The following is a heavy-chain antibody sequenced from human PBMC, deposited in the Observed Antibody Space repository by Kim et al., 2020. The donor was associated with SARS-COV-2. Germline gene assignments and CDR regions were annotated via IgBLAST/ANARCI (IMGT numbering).Heavy chain of an antibody. Sequence: GESLKISCQASGYKFSHFWITWVRQMPGKGLEWVGRIDPTDSYTDYSPSFQGHVTISLDKSITTAYVQWSSLKASDTATYYCARQIPGKPPLWGQGTLVTVSS. J-gene: IGHJ4*02. CDR2: IDPTDSYT. CDR1: GYKFSHFW. V-gene: IGHV5-10-1*01. CDR3: ARQIPGKPPL. D-gene: IGHD2-21*01.